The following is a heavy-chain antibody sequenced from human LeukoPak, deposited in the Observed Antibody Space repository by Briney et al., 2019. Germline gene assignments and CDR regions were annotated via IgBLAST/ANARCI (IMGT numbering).Heavy chain of an antibody. CDR2: ISAYNGNT. Sequence: ASVKDSCKASGYTFTSYGISWVRQAPGQGLEWMGWISAYNGNTNYAQKLQGRVTMTTDTSTSTAYMELRSLRSDDTAVYYCARDPPYYDFWSGFDYWGQGTLVTVSS. CDR1: GYTFTSYG. J-gene: IGHJ4*02. D-gene: IGHD3-3*01. CDR3: ARDPPYYDFWSGFDY. V-gene: IGHV1-18*01.